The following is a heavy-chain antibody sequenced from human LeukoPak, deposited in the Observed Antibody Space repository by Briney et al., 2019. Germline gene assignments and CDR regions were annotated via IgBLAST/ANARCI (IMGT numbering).Heavy chain of an antibody. Sequence: GESLKISCKGSGYSFTSYWIGWVRQMPGKGLEWMGIIYPGDSDTRYSPSFQGRVTISVDESITTAFLQWSSLKASDTAVYYCAKQVRSGRANVDYFYGMDVWGQGTTVTVSS. CDR2: IYPGDSDT. CDR1: GYSFTSYW. J-gene: IGHJ6*02. D-gene: IGHD3-10*01. CDR3: AKQVRSGRANVDYFYGMDV. V-gene: IGHV5-51*01.